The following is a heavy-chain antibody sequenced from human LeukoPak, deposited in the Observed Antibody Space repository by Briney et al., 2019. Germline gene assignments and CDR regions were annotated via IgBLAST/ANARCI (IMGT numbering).Heavy chain of an antibody. CDR1: GGSFSGYY. Sequence: PSETLSLTCAVYGGSFSGYYWSWIRQPPGKGLEWIGEINHSGSTNYNPSLKSRVTISVDRSKNQFSLKLSSVTAADTAVYYCVQGKDAFDIWGQGTMVTVSS. D-gene: IGHD3-10*01. CDR3: VQGKDAFDI. J-gene: IGHJ3*02. V-gene: IGHV4-34*01. CDR2: INHSGST.